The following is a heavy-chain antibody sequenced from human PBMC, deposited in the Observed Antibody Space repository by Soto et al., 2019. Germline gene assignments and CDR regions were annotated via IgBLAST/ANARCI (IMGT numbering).Heavy chain of an antibody. CDR2: IYYSGST. J-gene: IGHJ4*02. CDR1: GGSISSYY. V-gene: IGHV4-59*01. D-gene: IGHD2-15*01. CDR3: ARDPAYCSGGSCYGSFDY. Sequence: ETLSLTCTVSGGSISSYYWSWIRQPPGKGLEWIGYIYYSGSTNYNPSLKSRVTISVDTSKNQFSLKLSSVTAADTAVYYCARDPAYCSGGSCYGSFDYWGQGTLVTVSS.